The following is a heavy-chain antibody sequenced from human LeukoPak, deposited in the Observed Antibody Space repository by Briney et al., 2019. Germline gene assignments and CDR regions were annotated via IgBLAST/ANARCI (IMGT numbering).Heavy chain of an antibody. CDR2: MNPNSGNT. J-gene: IGHJ6*03. V-gene: IGHV1-8*01. CDR1: GYTFTSYD. CDR3: ASNHYGSGSYYMDV. D-gene: IGHD3-10*01. Sequence: ASVKVSCKASGYTFTSYDINWVRQATGQGLEWMGWMNPNSGNTGYAQKFQGRVTMTRNTSISTAYMELSRLRSEDTAVYYCASNHYGSGSYYMDVWGKGTTVTISS.